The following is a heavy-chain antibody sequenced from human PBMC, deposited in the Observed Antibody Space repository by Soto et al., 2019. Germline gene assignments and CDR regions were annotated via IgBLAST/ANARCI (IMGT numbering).Heavy chain of an antibody. D-gene: IGHD3-9*01. Sequence: SETLSLTCTVSGGSVSSGSYYWSWIRQPPGKGLEWIGYIYYSGSTNYNPSLKSRVTISVDTSKNQFSLKLSSVTAADTAVYYCARDHVEMATIFYYYYGMDVWGQGTMVTVSS. CDR1: GGSVSSGSYY. J-gene: IGHJ6*02. CDR2: IYYSGST. CDR3: ARDHVEMATIFYYYYGMDV. V-gene: IGHV4-61*01.